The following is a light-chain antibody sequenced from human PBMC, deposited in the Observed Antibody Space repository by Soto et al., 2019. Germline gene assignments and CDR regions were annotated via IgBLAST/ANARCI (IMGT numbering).Light chain of an antibody. CDR1: SSDVGGYNY. V-gene: IGLV2-14*01. CDR2: EVS. J-gene: IGLJ1*01. Sequence: QSALTQPASVSGSPGQSITISCTGTSSDVGGYNYVSWYQQHPGKAPKLMIYEVSNRPLGVSNRFSGSKSGNTASLTISGLQAEDGADYYCTSYTSSSTLDVFGTGTKVTVL. CDR3: TSYTSSSTLDV.